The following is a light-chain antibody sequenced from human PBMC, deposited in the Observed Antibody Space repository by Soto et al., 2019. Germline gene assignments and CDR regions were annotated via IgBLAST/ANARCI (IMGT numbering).Light chain of an antibody. CDR3: QQRTNWSYT. CDR2: DAS. J-gene: IGKJ2*01. Sequence: EIVMTQSPGALSLSPGERATLSCKASQSVGNFLAWYQQKPGQAPRLLIYDASNRATGIPARFSGTGSGTDFTLTISSLEPEDFAVYYCQQRTNWSYTFGQGTKVDIK. V-gene: IGKV3-11*01. CDR1: QSVGNF.